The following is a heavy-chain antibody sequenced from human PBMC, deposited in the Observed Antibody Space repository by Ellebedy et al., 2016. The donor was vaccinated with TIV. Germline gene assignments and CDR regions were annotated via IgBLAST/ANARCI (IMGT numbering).Heavy chain of an antibody. V-gene: IGHV3-9*01. CDR1: GFSFDDYA. Sequence: SLKISCAASGFSFDDYAMHWVRQAPGKGLEWVSSINWNSDNIVYADSVKGRFTVSRDNANNSLYLQMNSLRSEDTAVYYCARDSIDYFDDDYYSYFDFWGQGTLVTVSS. D-gene: IGHD2/OR15-2a*01. CDR3: ARDSIDYFDDDYYSYFDF. CDR2: INWNSDNI. J-gene: IGHJ4*02.